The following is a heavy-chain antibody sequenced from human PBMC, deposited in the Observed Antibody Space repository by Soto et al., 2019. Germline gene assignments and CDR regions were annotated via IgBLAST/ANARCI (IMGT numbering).Heavy chain of an antibody. CDR2: ISSSGSTI. CDR1: GFTFSDYY. CDR3: AREQDSYSSSLDDYYYYYMDV. V-gene: IGHV3-11*01. Sequence: GGSLRLSCAASGFTFSDYYMSWIRQAPGKGLEWVSYISSSGSTIYYADSVKGRFTISRDNAKNSLYLQMNSLRAEDTAVYYCAREQDSYSSSLDDYYYYYMDVWGKGTTVTVSS. J-gene: IGHJ6*03. D-gene: IGHD6-13*01.